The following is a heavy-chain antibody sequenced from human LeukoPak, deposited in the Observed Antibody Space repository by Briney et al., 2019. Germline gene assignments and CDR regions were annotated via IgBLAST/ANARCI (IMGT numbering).Heavy chain of an antibody. J-gene: IGHJ6*02. D-gene: IGHD7-27*01. CDR3: ATYTNWVAGDV. Sequence: GGSLRLSCAASGFTFSIYWMSWVRQAPGKGPEWVANIKPDGTEEHYVDSVKGRFTVSRDNARNSLFLQMNSLRVEDTALYYCATYTNWVAGDVWGQGTTVSVSS. CDR1: GFTFSIYW. V-gene: IGHV3-7*01. CDR2: IKPDGTEE.